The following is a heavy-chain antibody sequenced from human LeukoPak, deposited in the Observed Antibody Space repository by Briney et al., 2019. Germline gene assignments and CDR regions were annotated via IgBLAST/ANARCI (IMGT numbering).Heavy chain of an antibody. V-gene: IGHV1-2*02. CDR3: ARSLRFLEWLLQGFDY. CDR2: INPNSGGT. Sequence: ASVTVSCKASGYTFTGYYMHWVRQAPGQGLEWMGWINPNSGGTNYAQKFQGRVTMTRDTSISTAYMELSRLRSDDTAVYYCARSLRFLEWLLQGFDYWGQGTLVTVSS. J-gene: IGHJ4*02. CDR1: GYTFTGYY. D-gene: IGHD3-3*01.